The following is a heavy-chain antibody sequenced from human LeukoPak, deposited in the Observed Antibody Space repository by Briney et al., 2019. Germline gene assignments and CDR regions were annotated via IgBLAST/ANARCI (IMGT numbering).Heavy chain of an antibody. J-gene: IGHJ4*02. V-gene: IGHV3-48*02. D-gene: IGHD2-8*01. CDR2: ISSSGSNI. CDR3: ARDLMAAGSY. CDR1: GFTFSSYT. Sequence: GGSLRLSCAASGFTFSSYTMSWVRQAPGKGLEWVSYISSSGSNIYHADSVKGRFTISRDNAKNSLYLQMNSLRDEDTAVYYCARDLMAAGSYWGQGTLVTVSS.